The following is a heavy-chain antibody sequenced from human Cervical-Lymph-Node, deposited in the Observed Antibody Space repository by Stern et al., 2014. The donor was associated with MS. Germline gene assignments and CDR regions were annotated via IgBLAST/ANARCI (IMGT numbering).Heavy chain of an antibody. J-gene: IGHJ6*02. CDR2: ISAYNCNT. D-gene: IGHD2-21*02. V-gene: IGHV1-18*01. Sequence: VQLVESGAEVKKPGASVKVSCKASGYTFTSYGISWVRQAPGQGVEWMGWISAYNCNTNYAQKLQGRVTMTTDTSTSTAYMELRSLRSDDTAVYYCAREAAGLLPYYYYYYGMDVWGQGTTVTVSS. CDR1: GYTFTSYG. CDR3: AREAAGLLPYYYYYYGMDV.